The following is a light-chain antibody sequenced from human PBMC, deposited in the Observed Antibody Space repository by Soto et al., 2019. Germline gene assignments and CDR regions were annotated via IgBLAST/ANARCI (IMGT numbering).Light chain of an antibody. V-gene: IGKV3-20*01. Sequence: EIVMRQSPVTLSVSPGERVAFSCGSSQSVSSNLAWYQQKPGQAPSLLISGASTGATGIPDRFSGSGSGTDFTLTISSLEPEDFAVYYCQQYGSSPGLFTCGPGTKGDIK. CDR1: QSVSSN. CDR2: GAS. CDR3: QQYGSSPGLFT. J-gene: IGKJ3*01.